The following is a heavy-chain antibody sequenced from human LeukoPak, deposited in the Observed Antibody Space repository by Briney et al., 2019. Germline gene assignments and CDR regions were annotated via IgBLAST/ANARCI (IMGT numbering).Heavy chain of an antibody. CDR2: INHSGST. D-gene: IGHD3-10*01. J-gene: IGHJ4*02. Sequence: SETLSLTCAVYGGSFNGYYWSWIRQPPGKGLEWIGEINHSGSTNYNPSLKSRVTISVDTSKNQFSLKLSSVTAADTAVYYCARGPPYYYGSGSYYPPFDYWGQGTLVTVSS. V-gene: IGHV4-34*01. CDR1: GGSFNGYY. CDR3: ARGPPYYYGSGSYYPPFDY.